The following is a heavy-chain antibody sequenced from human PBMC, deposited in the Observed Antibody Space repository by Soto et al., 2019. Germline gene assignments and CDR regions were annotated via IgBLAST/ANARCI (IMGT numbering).Heavy chain of an antibody. CDR2: INDNGDST. Sequence: EVQLLESGGGLVQPGGSLRLSCAASGFNFRYYAMTWVRQAPGKGLEWVSSINDNGDSTHYADSVKGRFTISRDNSKNTLYLQMHSLTAEDTAVYFCAKASNSSPWFDSWLESWGQGTLVTVSS. D-gene: IGHD6-6*01. V-gene: IGHV3-23*01. CDR3: AKASNSSPWFDSWLES. J-gene: IGHJ5*01. CDR1: GFNFRYYA.